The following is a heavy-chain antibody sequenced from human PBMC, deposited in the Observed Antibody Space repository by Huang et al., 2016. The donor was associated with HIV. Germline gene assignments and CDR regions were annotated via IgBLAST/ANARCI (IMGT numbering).Heavy chain of an antibody. V-gene: IGHV1-18*01. D-gene: IGHD3-22*01. J-gene: IGHJ1*01. CDR3: ARERYYYDRSGYYTPVEYFHH. CDR1: GYTLTIYA. CDR2: ISGYKCKT. Sequence: QVQLVQSGAEVKKPGASVKVSCKASGYTLTIYAINWVRQATGQSLEWMGWISGYKCKTNYAQKVQGRVTMTKDTSTSTAYMELRSLISDDTAVYYCARERYYYDRSGYYTPVEYFHHWGQGTLVTVSS.